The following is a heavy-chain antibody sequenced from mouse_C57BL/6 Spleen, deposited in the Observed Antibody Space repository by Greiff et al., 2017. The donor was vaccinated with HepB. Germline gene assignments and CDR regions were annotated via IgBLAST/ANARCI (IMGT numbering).Heavy chain of an antibody. CDR2: INPNNGGT. J-gene: IGHJ4*01. D-gene: IGHD2-4*01. CDR1: GYTFTDYY. Sequence: EVQLQQSGPELVKPGASVKISCKASGYTFTDYYMNWVKQSHGKSLEWIGDINPNNGGTSYNQKFKGKATLTVDKSSSTAYMELRSLTSEDSAVYYCARGGLRRGDYYAFDYWGQGTSVTVSS. CDR3: ARGGLRRGDYYAFDY. V-gene: IGHV1-26*01.